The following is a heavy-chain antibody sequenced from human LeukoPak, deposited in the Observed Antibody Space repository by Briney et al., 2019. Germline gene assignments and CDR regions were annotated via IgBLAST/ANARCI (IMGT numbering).Heavy chain of an antibody. J-gene: IGHJ5*02. V-gene: IGHV3-7*01. CDR2: INPDGSQK. CDR1: GFSFSLYW. Sequence: AGGSLRLSCAASGFSFSLYWMTWVRQSPGKGLEWVADINPDGSQKYSVDSVKGRFTISRGNAKNSLFLHLNSLRVDDTATYYCVRQMIRFWFDPWGQGTLVTVSS. CDR3: VRQMIRFWFDP. D-gene: IGHD3-16*01.